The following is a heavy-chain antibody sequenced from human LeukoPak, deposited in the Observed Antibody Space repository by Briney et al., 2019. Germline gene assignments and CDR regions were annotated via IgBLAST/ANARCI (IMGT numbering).Heavy chain of an antibody. V-gene: IGHV5-51*01. CDR3: ARPVVVVPAAMSSAEYYFDY. CDR2: IYPGDSDT. Sequence: GESLEISCEGSGSIFTSYWIGGGRQLRGKGREGMGIIYPGDSDTRDSPSFQGQVTISADKSLSTAYLQWSSLKASDTAMYYCARPVVVVPAAMSSAEYYFDYWGQGTLVTVSS. D-gene: IGHD2-2*01. CDR1: GSIFTSYW. J-gene: IGHJ4*02.